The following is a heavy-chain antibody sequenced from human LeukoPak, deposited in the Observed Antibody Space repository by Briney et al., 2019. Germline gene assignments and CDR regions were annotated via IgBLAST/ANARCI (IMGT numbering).Heavy chain of an antibody. CDR1: GYTFTSCA. D-gene: IGHD3-10*01. CDR2: INAGNGNT. V-gene: IGHV1-3*01. Sequence: ASVKVYCKASGYTFTSCAMHWVRQAPGQRLAWMGWINAGNGNTKYSQKFQGRVTITRDTSASTAYMELSSMRSEDTAVYYCARDIPDGSGSYLRYYFDYWGQGTLVTVSS. CDR3: ARDIPDGSGSYLRYYFDY. J-gene: IGHJ4*02.